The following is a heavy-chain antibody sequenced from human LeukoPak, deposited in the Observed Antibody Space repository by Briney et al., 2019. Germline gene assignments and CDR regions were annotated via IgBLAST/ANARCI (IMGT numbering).Heavy chain of an antibody. J-gene: IGHJ4*02. V-gene: IGHV1-18*01. Sequence: ASVKVSCKASGYTFTSYGISWVRQAPGQGLEWMGWISAYNGNTNYAQKLQGRVTMTTDTSTSTAYMELRSLRSDDTAVYYCAREHRPYYYDSSGYRYFDYWGQGTLVTVSS. CDR2: ISAYNGNT. CDR3: AREHRPYYYDSSGYRYFDY. CDR1: GYTFTSYG. D-gene: IGHD3-22*01.